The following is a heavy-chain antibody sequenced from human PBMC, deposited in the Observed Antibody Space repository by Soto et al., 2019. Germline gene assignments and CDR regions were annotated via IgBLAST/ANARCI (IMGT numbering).Heavy chain of an antibody. CDR1: GGSIITSSYY. D-gene: IGHD3-22*01. Sequence: SETLSLTCTVSGGSIITSSYYWGWIRQPPGKGLEWIGSIYYSGSTYYNPSLKSRVTKSVDTSKNQFSLKLSSVTAADTAVYYCARDYDSSGDYWGQGTLVTVSS. J-gene: IGHJ4*02. CDR3: ARDYDSSGDY. V-gene: IGHV4-39*01. CDR2: IYYSGST.